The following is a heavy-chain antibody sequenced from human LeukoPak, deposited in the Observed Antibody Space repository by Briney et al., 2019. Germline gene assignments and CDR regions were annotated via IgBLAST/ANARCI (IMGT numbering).Heavy chain of an antibody. D-gene: IGHD6-13*01. J-gene: IGHJ4*02. CDR2: INPNSGGT. V-gene: IGHV1-2*02. CDR1: GYTFTGYY. CDR3: ARMGTAAGIYFDY. Sequence: ASVKVSCKASGYTFTGYYMHWVRQAPGQGLEWMGWINPNSGGTNYAQKFQGRVTMTRDTFISTAYMELSRLRSDDTAMYYCARMGTAAGIYFDYWGQGTLVTVSS.